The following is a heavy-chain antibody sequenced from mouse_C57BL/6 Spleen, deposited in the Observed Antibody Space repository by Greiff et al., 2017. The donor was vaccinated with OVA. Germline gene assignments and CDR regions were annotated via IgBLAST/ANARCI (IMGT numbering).Heavy chain of an antibody. D-gene: IGHD2-13*01. CDR3: ARTLYYGDGLDYALDD. CDR1: GYTFTSYW. V-gene: IGHV1-64*01. J-gene: IGHJ4*01. Sequence: VQLQQPGAELVKPGASVKLSCKASGYTFTSYWMHWVKQRPGQGLEWIGMIHPGGGSTNYTEKFKGKATLTVDKSSSEAYMQLSSLTSEDSAVYYCARTLYYGDGLDYALDDWGKGTTVTVSS. CDR2: IHPGGGST.